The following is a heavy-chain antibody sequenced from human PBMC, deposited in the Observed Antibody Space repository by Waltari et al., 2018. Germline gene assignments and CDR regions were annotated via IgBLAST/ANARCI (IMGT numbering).Heavy chain of an antibody. V-gene: IGHV3-48*03. CDR1: GFSFGSYE. Sequence: EVQLVESGGGLVQPGGSLRLSCVALGFSFGSYEMIWVRQAPGKGLEWVSYITTSDRSIYYADSVKGRFTISRDNAKNSLYLQMNSLRAEDTAVYYCARVGGYYYYYMDVWGKGTTVTVSS. CDR2: ITTSDRSI. CDR3: ARVGGYYYYYMDV. D-gene: IGHD3-16*01. J-gene: IGHJ6*03.